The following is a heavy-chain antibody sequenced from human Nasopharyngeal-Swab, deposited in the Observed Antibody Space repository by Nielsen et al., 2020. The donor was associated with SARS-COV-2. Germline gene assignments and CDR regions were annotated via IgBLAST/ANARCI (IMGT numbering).Heavy chain of an antibody. J-gene: IGHJ4*02. V-gene: IGHV3-11*04. D-gene: IGHD3-22*01. Sequence: LDARGGVEWVSYISSSGSTIYYADSVKGRFTISRDNAKNSLYLQMNSLRAEDTAVYYCARDQAYYYDSSGYPDYWGQGTLVTVSS. CDR3: ARDQAYYYDSSGYPDY. CDR2: ISSSGSTI.